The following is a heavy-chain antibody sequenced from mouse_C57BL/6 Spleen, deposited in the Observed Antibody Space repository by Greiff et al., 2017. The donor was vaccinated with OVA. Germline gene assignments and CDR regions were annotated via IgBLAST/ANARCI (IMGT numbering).Heavy chain of an antibody. V-gene: IGHV6-3*01. CDR2: IRLKSDNYAT. J-gene: IGHJ3*01. Sequence: DVKLQESGGGLVQPGGSMKLSCVASGFTFSNYWMNWVRQSPEKGLEWVAQIRLKSDNYATHYAESVKGRFTISRDDSKSSVYLQMNNLRAEDTGIYYGTASYYYGPGPPWFAYWGQGTLVTVSA. CDR3: TASYYYGPGPPWFAY. CDR1: GFTFSNYW. D-gene: IGHD1-1*01.